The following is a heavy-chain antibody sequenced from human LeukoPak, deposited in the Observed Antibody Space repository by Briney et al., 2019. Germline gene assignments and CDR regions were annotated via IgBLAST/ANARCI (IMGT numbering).Heavy chain of an antibody. V-gene: IGHV5-51*01. Sequence: GESLKISCKGSGYSFTSYWIGWVRQMPGKGLEWMGIIYPVDSDTRYSPSFQGQVTISADKSISTAYLQWSSLKASDTAMYYCARVAFGGVIEPNWFDPWGQGTLVTVSS. D-gene: IGHD3-16*02. CDR3: ARVAFGGVIEPNWFDP. J-gene: IGHJ5*02. CDR2: IYPVDSDT. CDR1: GYSFTSYW.